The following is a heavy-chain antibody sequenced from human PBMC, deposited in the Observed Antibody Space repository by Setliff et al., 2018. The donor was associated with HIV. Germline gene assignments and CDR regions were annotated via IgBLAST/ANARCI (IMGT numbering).Heavy chain of an antibody. D-gene: IGHD5-12*01. CDR2: MNPNSGNT. CDR1: GYTFTSSD. J-gene: IGHJ6*03. CDR3: ARAREMATINYYYNYLDV. V-gene: IGHV1-8*02. Sequence: GASVKVSCKASGYTFTSSDINWVRQAPGQGLEWMGWMNPNSGNTGYAQKFQGRVTLTRHTSISTAYMELNSLRSDDTAVYYCARAREMATINYYYNYLDVWGKGTTVTVSS.